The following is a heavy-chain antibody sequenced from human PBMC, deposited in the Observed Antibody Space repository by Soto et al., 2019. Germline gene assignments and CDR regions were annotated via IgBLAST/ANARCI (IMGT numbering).Heavy chain of an antibody. CDR3: AGYNWNYYFDP. D-gene: IGHD1-7*01. V-gene: IGHV4-61*08. CDR1: GGSVSSGDYY. Sequence: NPSETLSLTCTVSGGSVSSGDYYWAWLRQPPGKGLEWIGHIYHSGSTIYNPSLKSRVTISIDTSKSQFSLNLNSMTAADTAVYYCAGYNWNYYFDPWGQGTLVTVSS. J-gene: IGHJ5*02. CDR2: IYHSGST.